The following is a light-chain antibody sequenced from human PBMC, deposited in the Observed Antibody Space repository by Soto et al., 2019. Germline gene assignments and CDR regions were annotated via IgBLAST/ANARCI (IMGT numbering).Light chain of an antibody. Sequence: QSVLTQPPSASGTPGQRVTISCSGSSSNIGSNTVNWYQQLPGTAPKLLIYSNNQRPSGVPDRFSGSKSGTSASLAISGLQSEDEADYYCQSYDKSLSDTLSSHVVFGGGTKLTVL. CDR3: QSYDKSLSDTLSSHVV. V-gene: IGLV1-44*01. J-gene: IGLJ2*01. CDR1: SSNIGSNT. CDR2: SNN.